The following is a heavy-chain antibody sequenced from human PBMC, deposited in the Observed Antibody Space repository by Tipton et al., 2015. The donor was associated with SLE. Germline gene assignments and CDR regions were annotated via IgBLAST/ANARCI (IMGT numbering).Heavy chain of an antibody. CDR1: GFTFSNFW. D-gene: IGHD6-25*01. Sequence: SLRLSCAASGFTFSNFWMSWVRQAPGKGLEWVANIKEDGSEKYYVDSVKGRFTISRDNSKNTLYLQMNSLRAEDTAVYYCAKEGGPSYFDYWGQGTLVTVSS. CDR2: IKEDGSEK. V-gene: IGHV3-7*03. CDR3: AKEGGPSYFDY. J-gene: IGHJ4*02.